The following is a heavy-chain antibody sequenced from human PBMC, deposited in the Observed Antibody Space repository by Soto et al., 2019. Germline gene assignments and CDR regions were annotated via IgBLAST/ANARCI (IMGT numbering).Heavy chain of an antibody. CDR1: GASIARGGSY. J-gene: IGHJ5*02. V-gene: IGHV4-31*03. CDR2: IYYSGST. CDR3: ARSVFP. Sequence: QVQLRESGPGLLKPSQTLSLTCTFSGASIARGGSYWGWIRQHPGKGLEWIGYIYYSGSTYYNPSLKSRVTKSVDTPKNQFSLKLSSVTAADTAVYYCARSVFPWGQGTLVTVSS.